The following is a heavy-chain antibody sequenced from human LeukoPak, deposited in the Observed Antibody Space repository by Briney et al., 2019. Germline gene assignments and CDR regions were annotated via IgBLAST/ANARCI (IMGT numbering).Heavy chain of an antibody. V-gene: IGHV4-30-2*01. CDR3: ARANYYYDSSGYYYNCYFDS. CDR1: GDSSSSGSFA. J-gene: IGHJ4*02. Sequence: SETLSLTCGVSGDSSSSGSFAWSWIRQPPGKGLEWIGYIYRGGTTHYNPSLKSRVTISADRSKNQFSLRLSSMTAADTAVYYCARANYYYDSSGYYYNCYFDSWGQGALVTVSS. CDR2: IYRGGTT. D-gene: IGHD3-22*01.